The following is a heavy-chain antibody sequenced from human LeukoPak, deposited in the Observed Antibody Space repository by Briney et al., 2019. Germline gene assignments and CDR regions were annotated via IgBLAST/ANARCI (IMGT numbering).Heavy chain of an antibody. CDR2: INAKSGDT. J-gene: IGHJ4*02. CDR3: TREGPGSDWATFDS. Sequence: ASVKVSCKASGYTFTDYYVHWVRQAPGQGLEWMGRINAKSGDTNAAQRFQGRVTMTRVTSITTAYLELSRLRSDDTAVYYCTREGPGSDWATFDSWGQGALVTVSS. CDR1: GYTFTDYY. V-gene: IGHV1-2*06. D-gene: IGHD6-19*01.